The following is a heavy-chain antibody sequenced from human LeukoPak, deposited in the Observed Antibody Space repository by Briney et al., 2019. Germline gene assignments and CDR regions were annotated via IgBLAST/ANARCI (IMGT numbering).Heavy chain of an antibody. Sequence: GGSLRLSCAVSGFTFSSYGMNWVRQAPGKGLEWVSYISSSGNTVYYPDSVKGRFTISRDNAKNSLYLQMNSLRGEDTAVYYCARGGAVAGLYWGQGTLVTVSS. CDR1: GFTFSSYG. CDR2: ISSSGNTV. CDR3: ARGGAVAGLY. D-gene: IGHD6-19*01. V-gene: IGHV3-48*03. J-gene: IGHJ4*02.